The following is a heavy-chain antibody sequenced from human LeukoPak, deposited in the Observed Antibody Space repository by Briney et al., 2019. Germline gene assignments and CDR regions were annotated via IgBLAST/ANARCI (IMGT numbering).Heavy chain of an antibody. Sequence: PGGSLRLSCAASGFTFSSYSMNWVRQAPGKGLEWVSYISSLSGTINYADSVKGRFIISRDNAKNSMFLQMNSLRAEDTAVYYCARDPTMFYDSSGYYYENIDYWGQGTLVTVSS. CDR2: ISSLSGTI. D-gene: IGHD3-22*01. V-gene: IGHV3-48*01. CDR3: ARDPTMFYDSSGYYYENIDY. CDR1: GFTFSSYS. J-gene: IGHJ4*02.